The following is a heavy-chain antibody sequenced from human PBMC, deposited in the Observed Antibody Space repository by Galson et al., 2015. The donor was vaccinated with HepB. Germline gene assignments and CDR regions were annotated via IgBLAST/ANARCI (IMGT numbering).Heavy chain of an antibody. J-gene: IGHJ3*02. Sequence: SVKVSCKASGYTFTSYYMHWVRQAPGQGLEWMGIINPSGGSTSYAQKFQGRVTMTRDTSTSTVYMELSSLRSEDTAVYYCARDREWLRYGGGAFDIWAKGQWSPSLQ. V-gene: IGHV1-46*01. CDR2: INPSGGST. CDR3: ARDREWLRYGGGAFDI. D-gene: IGHD5-12*01. CDR1: GYTFTSYY.